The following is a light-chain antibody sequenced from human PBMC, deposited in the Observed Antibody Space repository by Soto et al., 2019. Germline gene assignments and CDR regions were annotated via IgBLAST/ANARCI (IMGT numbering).Light chain of an antibody. V-gene: IGKV1-9*01. Sequence: EIPLTQSPSFLSASVGDRVTITCRASQDINTYLAWYQQKPGKAPKLLIFAASTLQNGVPSRFSGSGSGTEFTVTITSLQPEDFATYYCQQRKSYPITFGQGTRLEIK. J-gene: IGKJ5*01. CDR1: QDINTY. CDR3: QQRKSYPIT. CDR2: AAS.